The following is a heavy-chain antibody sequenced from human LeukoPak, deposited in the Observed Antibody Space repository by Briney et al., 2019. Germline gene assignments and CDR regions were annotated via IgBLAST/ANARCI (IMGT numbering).Heavy chain of an antibody. CDR3: ASLWSNDY. V-gene: IGHV4-34*01. CDR1: GGSFSGYY. CDR2: INHSGST. D-gene: IGHD3-10*01. Sequence: SETLSLTCAVYGGSFSGYYWSWIRQPPGKGLEWIGEINHSGSTNYNPSLKSRVTISVDTSKNQFSLKLSSVTAADTAVYYCASLWSNDYWGQGTLVTVSS. J-gene: IGHJ4*02.